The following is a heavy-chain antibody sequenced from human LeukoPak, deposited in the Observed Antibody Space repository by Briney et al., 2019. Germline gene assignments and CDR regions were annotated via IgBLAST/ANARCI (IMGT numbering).Heavy chain of an antibody. J-gene: IGHJ4*02. CDR2: MSGSGGNT. CDR1: GFTFNNHA. CDR3: AKGRSDYDSSWYGSYFGY. Sequence: PGGSLRLSCAASGFTFNNHAMSWVRQAPGKGLGWVSVMSGSGGNTYYADSVEGRFTVSRDNSKNTLYLQMSSLRAEDTAIYYCAKGRSDYDSSWYGSYFGYWGQGTLVTVSS. D-gene: IGHD6-13*01. V-gene: IGHV3-23*01.